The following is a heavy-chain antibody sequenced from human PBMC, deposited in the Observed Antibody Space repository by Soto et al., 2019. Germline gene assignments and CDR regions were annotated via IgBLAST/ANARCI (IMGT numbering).Heavy chain of an antibody. CDR2: ISSNGGST. D-gene: IGHD5-18*01. Sequence: GGSLRLSCSASGFTFSSYAMHWVRQAPGKGLEYVSAISSNGGSTYYADSVKGRFTISRDNSKNTLYLQMSSLRAEDTSVYYCVIGGIHLGLTWIELRLQDYFDYWGQGTLVTVSS. CDR1: GFTFSSYA. J-gene: IGHJ4*02. CDR3: VIGGIHLGLTWIELRLQDYFDY. V-gene: IGHV3-64D*08.